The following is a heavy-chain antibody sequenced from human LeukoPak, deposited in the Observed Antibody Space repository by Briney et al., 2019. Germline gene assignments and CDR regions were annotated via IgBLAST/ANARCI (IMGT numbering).Heavy chain of an antibody. CDR3: ARDTAMVTYWFDP. V-gene: IGHV1-2*02. Sequence: ASVKVSCKASGYTLTGYYMHWVRQAPGQELEWMGWINPNSGGTNYAQKFQGRVTMTRDTSISTAYMELSRLRSDDTAVYYCARDTAMVTYWFDPWGQGTLVTVSP. D-gene: IGHD5-18*01. CDR1: GYTLTGYY. J-gene: IGHJ5*02. CDR2: INPNSGGT.